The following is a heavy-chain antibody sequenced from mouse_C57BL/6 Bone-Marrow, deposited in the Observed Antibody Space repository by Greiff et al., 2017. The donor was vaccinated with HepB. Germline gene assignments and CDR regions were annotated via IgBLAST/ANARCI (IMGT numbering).Heavy chain of an antibody. Sequence: QVQLQQPGAELVMPGASVKLSCKASGYTFTSYWMHWVKQRPGQGLEWIGEIDPSDSYTNYNQKFKGKSTLTVDKSSSTAYMQLSSLTSEDSAVYYCARRGYDYELFAYWGQGTLVAVSA. CDR2: IDPSDSYT. D-gene: IGHD2-4*01. CDR1: GYTFTSYW. CDR3: ARRGYDYELFAY. V-gene: IGHV1-69*01. J-gene: IGHJ3*01.